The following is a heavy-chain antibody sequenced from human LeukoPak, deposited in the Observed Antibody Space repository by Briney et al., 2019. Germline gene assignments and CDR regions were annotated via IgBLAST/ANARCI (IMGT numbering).Heavy chain of an antibody. CDR1: GFTFSSYA. D-gene: IGHD3-22*01. CDR3: AREGASGYLDY. CDR2: ISYDGSNK. J-gene: IGHJ4*02. Sequence: PGRSLRLSCAASGFTFSSYAMHWVRQAPGKGLEWVAVISYDGSNKYYADSVKGRFTISRDNSKNTLYLQMNSLRAEDTAVYYCAREGASGYLDYWGQGTLVTVS. V-gene: IGHV3-30-3*01.